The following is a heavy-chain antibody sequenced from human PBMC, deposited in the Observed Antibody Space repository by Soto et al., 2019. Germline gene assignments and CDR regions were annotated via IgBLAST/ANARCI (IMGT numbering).Heavy chain of an antibody. V-gene: IGHV1-18*04. CDR3: ARWEVTTHLLDP. D-gene: IGHD4-4*01. Sequence: ASVRVDCKTSGYTVTSYGISWVRQAPGQGLEWMGWISAYNGNTNYAQKLQGRVTMTTDTSTSTAYMELRSLRSDDTAVYYCARWEVTTHLLDPWGQGTLVTV. J-gene: IGHJ5*02. CDR1: GYTVTSYG. CDR2: ISAYNGNT.